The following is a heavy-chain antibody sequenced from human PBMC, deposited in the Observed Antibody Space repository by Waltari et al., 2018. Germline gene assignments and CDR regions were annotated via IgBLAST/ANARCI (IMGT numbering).Heavy chain of an antibody. D-gene: IGHD5-12*01. J-gene: IGHJ4*02. Sequence: EVQLLESGGGLVQPGGSLRLSCAASGFTFTSYALSWVRQAPGTGLEWVSASSGSGGSTYYADSVKGRFTISRDNSKNTLYLQMNSLRAEDTAVYYCAKDYPDGYHQPYFDYWGQGTLVTVSS. CDR2: SSGSGGST. V-gene: IGHV3-23*01. CDR3: AKDYPDGYHQPYFDY. CDR1: GFTFTSYA.